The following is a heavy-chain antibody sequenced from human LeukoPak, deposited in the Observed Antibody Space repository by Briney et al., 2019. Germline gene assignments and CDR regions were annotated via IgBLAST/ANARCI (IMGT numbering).Heavy chain of an antibody. CDR3: ASATPDYTPNWNYGPLDY. D-gene: IGHD1-7*01. Sequence: GSSVKVSCKASGGTFSSYAISWVRQAPGQGLEWMGGIIPIFGTANYAQKFQGRVTITTDESTSTAYMELSSLRSEDTAVYYCASATPDYTPNWNYGPLDYWGQGTLVTDSS. CDR2: IIPIFGTA. V-gene: IGHV1-69*05. CDR1: GGTFSSYA. J-gene: IGHJ4*02.